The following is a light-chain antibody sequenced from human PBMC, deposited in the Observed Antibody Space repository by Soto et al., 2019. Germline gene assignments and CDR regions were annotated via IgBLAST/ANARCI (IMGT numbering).Light chain of an antibody. CDR3: LQFDRFPRV. Sequence: DIQMTQSPSSLSASVGDRVTITCQASHDIFTYLNWFQQRPGKAPKLLIHVASKLETGVPARFSGSGSGTHFYLNITGLQHEDVATYYCLQFDRFPRVFGPGTAVDL. V-gene: IGKV1-33*01. CDR2: VAS. J-gene: IGKJ3*01. CDR1: HDIFTY.